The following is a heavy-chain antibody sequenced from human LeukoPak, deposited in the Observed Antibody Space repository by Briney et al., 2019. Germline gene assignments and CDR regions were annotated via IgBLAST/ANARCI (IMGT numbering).Heavy chain of an antibody. V-gene: IGHV1-46*01. CDR1: GYTFTSYY. Sequence: ASVKVSCKASGYTFTSYYVHWVRQAPGQGLEWMGIINPSGGSTSYAQKFQGRVTMTRDTSTSTVYMELSSLRSEDTAVYYCARAFRKDNYYYYGMDVWGQGTTVTVSS. CDR2: INPSGGST. J-gene: IGHJ6*02. CDR3: ARAFRKDNYYYYGMDV. D-gene: IGHD2/OR15-2a*01.